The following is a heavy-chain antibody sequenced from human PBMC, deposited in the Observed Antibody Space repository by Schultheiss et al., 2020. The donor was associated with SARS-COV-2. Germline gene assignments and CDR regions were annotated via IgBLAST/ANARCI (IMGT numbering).Heavy chain of an antibody. CDR3: ATKRRGQWLVLDY. CDR2: MNPNSGNT. J-gene: IGHJ4*02. CDR1: GYTFTSYD. Sequence: ASVKVSCKASGYTFTSYDINWVRQATGQGLEWMGWMNPNSGNTGYAQKFQGRVTMTEDTSTDTAYMELSSLRSEDTAVYYCATKRRGQWLVLDYWGQGTLVTVSS. D-gene: IGHD6-19*01. V-gene: IGHV1-8*01.